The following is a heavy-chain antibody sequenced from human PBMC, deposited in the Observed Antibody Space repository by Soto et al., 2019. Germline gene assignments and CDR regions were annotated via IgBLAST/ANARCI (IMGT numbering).Heavy chain of an antibody. CDR2: ISSSSSYI. J-gene: IGHJ4*02. Sequence: GGSLRLSCAASGFTFSSYSINWVRQAPGKGLEWVSSISSSSSYIYYADSVKGRFTISRDNAKNSLYLQMNSLRAEDTAVYYCVRDSSDVKAPFDYWGQGTLVTVSS. CDR3: VRDSSDVKAPFDY. CDR1: GFTFSSYS. V-gene: IGHV3-21*01.